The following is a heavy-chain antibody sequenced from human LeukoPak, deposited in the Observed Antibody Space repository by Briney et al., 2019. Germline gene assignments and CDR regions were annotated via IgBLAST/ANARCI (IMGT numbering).Heavy chain of an antibody. CDR2: ISTDGSRI. CDR3: TRGVAISTSGWYDTFDY. J-gene: IGHJ4*02. Sequence: GGSLRLSCAASGFTFREYAMYWVRQAPGKGLEYVSVISTDGSRIYYADSVKGRFTISRDNSKNTLYLQMGSLRAEDMAVYYCTRGVAISTSGWYDTFDYWGQGALVTVSS. CDR1: GFTFREYA. D-gene: IGHD6-19*01. V-gene: IGHV3-64*02.